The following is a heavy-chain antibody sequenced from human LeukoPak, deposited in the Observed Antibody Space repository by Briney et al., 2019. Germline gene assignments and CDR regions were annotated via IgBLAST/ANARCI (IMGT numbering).Heavy chain of an antibody. CDR2: IIPIFGTA. Sequence: SVKVSCKDSGGTFSSYAISWVRQAPGQGLEWMGGIIPIFGTANYAQKFQGRVTITADESTSTAYMELSSLRSEDTAVYYCAREGPLSGYCDYWGQGTLVTVSS. V-gene: IGHV1-69*01. D-gene: IGHD3-22*01. J-gene: IGHJ4*02. CDR1: GGTFSSYA. CDR3: AREGPLSGYCDY.